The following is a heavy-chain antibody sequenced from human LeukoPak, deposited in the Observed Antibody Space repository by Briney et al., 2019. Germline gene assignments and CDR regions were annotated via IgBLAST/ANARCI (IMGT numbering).Heavy chain of an antibody. D-gene: IGHD6-13*01. CDR3: AKAVRGAAAGTPPVY. Sequence: GGSLRLSCAAFGFTFSTHAMHWVRQAPGKGLEYVSAITSNGDNTYYADSVKGRFTVSRDNSKNTLYLQMGSLRAEDMAVYYCAKAVRGAAAGTPPVYWGQGTLVTVSS. CDR2: ITSNGDNT. V-gene: IGHV3-64*02. CDR1: GFTFSTHA. J-gene: IGHJ4*02.